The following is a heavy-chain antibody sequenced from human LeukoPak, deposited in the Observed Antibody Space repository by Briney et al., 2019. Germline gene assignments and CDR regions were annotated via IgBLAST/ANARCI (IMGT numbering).Heavy chain of an antibody. CDR1: GYSFTSYG. Sequence: ASVKVSCKASGYSFTSYGISWVRQAPGQGLEWMGWFSTYDGNRNYAQKFQGRVTMTTDTSTRTAYMELRSLRSEDTAVYYCASSSYGEVGNFDYWGQGTLVTVSS. D-gene: IGHD4-17*01. J-gene: IGHJ4*02. CDR2: FSTYDGNR. CDR3: ASSSYGEVGNFDY. V-gene: IGHV1-18*01.